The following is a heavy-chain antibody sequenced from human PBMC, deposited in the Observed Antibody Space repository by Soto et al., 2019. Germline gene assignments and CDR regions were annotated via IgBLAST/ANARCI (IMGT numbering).Heavy chain of an antibody. CDR2: INAGNGNT. V-gene: IGHV1-3*01. CDR3: ARVGSSGWYGDYFDY. CDR1: GYTXTSYA. D-gene: IGHD6-19*01. Sequence: GXSXKVSWMASGYTXTSYAMNLVRQAPGQRLEWMGWINAGNGNTKYSQKFQGRVTITRDTSASTAYMELSSLRSEDTAVYYCARVGSSGWYGDYFDYWGQGTLVTVSS. J-gene: IGHJ4*02.